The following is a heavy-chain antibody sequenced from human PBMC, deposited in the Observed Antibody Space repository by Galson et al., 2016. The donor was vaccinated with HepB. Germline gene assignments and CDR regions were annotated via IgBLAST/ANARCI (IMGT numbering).Heavy chain of an antibody. J-gene: IGHJ6*04. CDR1: GFTFSSYW. CDR2: IKEDGSEK. CDR3: ARITTMIVVKLDV. V-gene: IGHV3-7*03. Sequence: SLRLSCAASGFTFSSYWMTWVRQAPGKGLEWVANIKEDGSEKHYVDALKGRFTISRDNAKNSLYLEMKSLRAEDTAVYYCARITTMIVVKLDVWGTGTTVTVSS. D-gene: IGHD3-22*01.